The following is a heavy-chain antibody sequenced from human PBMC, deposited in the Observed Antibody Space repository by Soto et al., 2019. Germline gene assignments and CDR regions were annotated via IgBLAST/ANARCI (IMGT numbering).Heavy chain of an antibody. J-gene: IGHJ4*02. CDR2: INPSGGST. CDR1: GYTFTSYY. V-gene: IGHV1-46*01. Sequence: QVQLVQSGAEVKKPGASVKVSCKASGYTFTSYYMHWVRQAPGQGLEWMGIINPSGGSTSYAQKFXXRXTXXRDTSTSTVYMELSSLRSEDTAVYYCARAPLGPQGWGQGTLVTVSS. D-gene: IGHD3-16*02. CDR3: ARAPLGPQG.